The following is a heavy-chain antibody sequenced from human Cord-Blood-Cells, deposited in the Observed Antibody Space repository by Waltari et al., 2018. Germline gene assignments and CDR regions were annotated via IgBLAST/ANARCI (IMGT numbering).Heavy chain of an antibody. D-gene: IGHD3-10*01. V-gene: IGHV1-69*01. CDR3: ARPRPTYGSGSYYNFDY. Sequence: QVQLVQSGAEVKKPGSSVKVSCKASGGTLSSYAISWVRQAPGQGLEWMGGIIPIFGTANYAQKFQGRVTITADESTSTAYMELSSLRSEDTAVYYCARPRPTYGSGSYYNFDYWGQGTLVTVSS. CDR2: IIPIFGTA. CDR1: GGTLSSYA. J-gene: IGHJ4*02.